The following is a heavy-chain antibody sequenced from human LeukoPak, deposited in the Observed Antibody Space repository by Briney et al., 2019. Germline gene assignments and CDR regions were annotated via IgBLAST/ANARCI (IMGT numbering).Heavy chain of an antibody. CDR2: IGTAGDT. D-gene: IGHD6-19*01. CDR1: GFTFSSYD. V-gene: IGHV3-13*01. Sequence: GGSLRLPCAASGFTFSSYDMHWVRQATGKGLEWVSAIGTAGDTYYPGSVKGRFTISRENAKNSLYLQMNSLRAGDTAVYYCARGLGSGWFAYAFDIWGQGTMVTVSS. J-gene: IGHJ3*02. CDR3: ARGLGSGWFAYAFDI.